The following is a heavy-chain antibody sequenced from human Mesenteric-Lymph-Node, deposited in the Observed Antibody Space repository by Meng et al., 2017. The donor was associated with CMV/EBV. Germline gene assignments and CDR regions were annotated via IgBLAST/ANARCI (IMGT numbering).Heavy chain of an antibody. CDR3: ARGLMGYSYGFFDY. CDR2: IYYSGST. V-gene: IGHV4-59*01. CDR1: GGSISSYY. D-gene: IGHD5-18*01. J-gene: IGHJ4*02. Sequence: SETLSLTCTVSGGSISSYYWSWIRQPPGKGLEWIGYIYYSGSTNYNPSLKSRVTISVDTSKNQFSLKLSSVTAADTAVYYCARGLMGYSYGFFDYWGRGTLVTVSS.